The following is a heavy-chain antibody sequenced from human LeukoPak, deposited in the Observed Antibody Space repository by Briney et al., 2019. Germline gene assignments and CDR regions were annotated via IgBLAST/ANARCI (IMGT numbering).Heavy chain of an antibody. V-gene: IGHV1-18*01. CDR2: ISAYNGNT. CDR3: ARGPNDYGGKNDFDY. Sequence: ASVKVSCKASGYTFTSYGISWVRQAPGQGLEWMGWISAYNGNTNYAQKFQGRVTITADKSTSTAYMELSSLRSEDTAVYYCARGPNDYGGKNDFDYWGQGTLVTVSS. D-gene: IGHD4-23*01. CDR1: GYTFTSYG. J-gene: IGHJ4*02.